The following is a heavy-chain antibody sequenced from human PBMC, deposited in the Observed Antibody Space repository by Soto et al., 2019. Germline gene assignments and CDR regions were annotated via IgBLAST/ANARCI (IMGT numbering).Heavy chain of an antibody. CDR3: ARQPPATAAFDV. CDR1: GGSVSNYY. Sequence: QVQLQESGPGLVKPSETLSLTCTVSGGSVSNYYWSWIRQPPGKGLEWIGYIYYSGDTNYNPSLTSRVTMSVYTSKNQVSLNLSSVTDADTAVYYCARQPPATAAFDVWGQGTMVTVSS. V-gene: IGHV4-59*08. J-gene: IGHJ3*01. CDR2: IYYSGDT. D-gene: IGHD5-12*01.